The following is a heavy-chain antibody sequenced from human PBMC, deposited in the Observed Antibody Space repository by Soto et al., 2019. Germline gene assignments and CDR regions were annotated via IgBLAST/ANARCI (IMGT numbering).Heavy chain of an antibody. Sequence: ASVKVSCKASGYTFTSYAMHWVRQAPGQRLEWMGWINAGNGNTKYSQKFQGRVTITRDTSASTAYMELSSLRSEDTAVYYCAREGSRGRKDYYYYMDVWGKGTKVTVSS. CDR3: AREGSRGRKDYYYYMDV. D-gene: IGHD3-10*01. V-gene: IGHV1-3*01. J-gene: IGHJ6*03. CDR1: GYTFTSYA. CDR2: INAGNGNT.